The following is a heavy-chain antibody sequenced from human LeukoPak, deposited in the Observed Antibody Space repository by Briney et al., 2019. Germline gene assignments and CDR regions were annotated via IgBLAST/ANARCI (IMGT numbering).Heavy chain of an antibody. CDR3: ASLRKRGGAFDL. Sequence: SEILSLTCSVSRASISNNNYYWGWIRQPPGKGLEWIGNIYHSGTTYYNPSLPSLKGRVTILIDTSKNQFSLSLRSVIAADTAVYYCASLRKRGGAFDLWGQGTVVTVSS. J-gene: IGHJ3*01. CDR2: IYHSGTT. CDR1: RASISNNNYY. V-gene: IGHV4-39*07.